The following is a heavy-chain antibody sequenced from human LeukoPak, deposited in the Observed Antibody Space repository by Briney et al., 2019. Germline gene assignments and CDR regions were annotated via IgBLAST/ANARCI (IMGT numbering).Heavy chain of an antibody. CDR2: ISGSGGST. J-gene: IGHJ6*03. D-gene: IGHD3-10*01. CDR3: AKDALGSGSYSYYYYMDV. CDR1: GFTFSSYA. Sequence: GGSLRLSCAASGFTFSSYAMSWVRQAPGKGLEWVSAISGSGGSTYYADSVKGRFTISRDNSKNTLYLQMNSLRDEDTAVYYCAKDALGSGSYSYYYYMDVWGKGTTVTVSS. V-gene: IGHV3-23*01.